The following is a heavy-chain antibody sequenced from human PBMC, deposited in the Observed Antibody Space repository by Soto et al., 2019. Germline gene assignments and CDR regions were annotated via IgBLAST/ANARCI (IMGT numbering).Heavy chain of an antibody. Sequence: QVQLQQWGAGLLKPSETLSLTCAVYGGSFSGYYWSWIRQPPGKGLEWIGEINHSGSTNYNPSLKSRVTLSVDTSKNQFSLKLSSVTAADTAVYYCARGRGYCSGGSCYPPPFDYWGQGTLVTVSS. V-gene: IGHV4-34*01. CDR1: GGSFSGYY. D-gene: IGHD2-15*01. CDR3: ARGRGYCSGGSCYPPPFDY. J-gene: IGHJ4*02. CDR2: INHSGST.